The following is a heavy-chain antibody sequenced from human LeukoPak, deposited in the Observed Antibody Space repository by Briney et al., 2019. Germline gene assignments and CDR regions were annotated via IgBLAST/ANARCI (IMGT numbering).Heavy chain of an antibody. D-gene: IGHD3-10*01. J-gene: IGHJ3*02. V-gene: IGHV3-64*01. CDR3: ARELTYYYAFDI. CDR1: GFTISSYA. Sequence: PGGSLRLSCAASGFTISSYAMHWVRQAQGKGLEYVSAISSNGGSTYYANSVKGRFTISRDNSKNTLYLQMGSLRAEDMAVYYCARELTYYYAFDIWGQGTMVTVSS. CDR2: ISSNGGST.